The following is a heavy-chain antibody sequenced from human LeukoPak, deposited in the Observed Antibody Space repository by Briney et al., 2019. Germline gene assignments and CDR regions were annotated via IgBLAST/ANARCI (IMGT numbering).Heavy chain of an antibody. CDR2: INPNSGGT. CDR3: ARDGSVVPAATYFDY. D-gene: IGHD2-2*01. J-gene: IGHJ4*02. CDR1: GYTFTGYY. V-gene: IGHV1-2*02. Sequence: ASVKVSCKASGYTFTGYYMHWVRQAPGQGLEWMGWINPNSGGTNYAQKFQGRVTMTRDTSISTAYMELSRLRSDDTAVYYCARDGSVVPAATYFDYWGQGTLVTVPS.